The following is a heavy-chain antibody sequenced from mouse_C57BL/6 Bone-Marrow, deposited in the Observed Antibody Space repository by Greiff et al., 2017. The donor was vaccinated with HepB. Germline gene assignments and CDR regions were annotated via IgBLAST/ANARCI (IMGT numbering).Heavy chain of an antibody. Sequence: VQLQQSGAELVRPGSSVKLSCKASGYTFTSYWMDWVKQRPGQGLEWIGNIYPSDSETHYNQKFKDKATLTVDKSSSTAYMQLSSLTSEDSAVYYCARKNYGSSYDFDYWGQGTTLTVSS. V-gene: IGHV1-61*01. CDR1: GYTFTSYW. CDR3: ARKNYGSSYDFDY. D-gene: IGHD1-1*01. J-gene: IGHJ2*01. CDR2: IYPSDSET.